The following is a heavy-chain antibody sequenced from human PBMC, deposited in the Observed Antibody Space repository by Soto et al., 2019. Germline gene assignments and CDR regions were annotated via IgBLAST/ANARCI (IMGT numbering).Heavy chain of an antibody. Sequence: QVQIVQSGAEEKKPGASVKVSCKASGYTFTSYAMHWVRQAPGQRLEWMGWINAGNGHTKYSQKFQGRVTITRDTSASAAYMALSTLRSEDTAVYYCARDVAAADYWGQGTLVTVSS. CDR3: ARDVAAADY. V-gene: IGHV1-3*05. D-gene: IGHD6-13*01. CDR1: GYTFTSYA. J-gene: IGHJ4*02. CDR2: INAGNGHT.